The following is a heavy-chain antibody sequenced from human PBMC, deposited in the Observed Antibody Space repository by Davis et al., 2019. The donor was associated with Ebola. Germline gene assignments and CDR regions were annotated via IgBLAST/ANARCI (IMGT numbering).Heavy chain of an antibody. D-gene: IGHD2-2*01. J-gene: IGHJ6*02. Sequence: ASVKVSCKASGYTFTSYYMHWVRQAPGQGLEWMGIINPSGGGTSYAQKFQGRVTMTTDTSTSTAYMELRSLRSDDTAVYYCANHGNIVVVPILRGMDVWGQGTTVTVSS. CDR2: INPSGGGT. V-gene: IGHV1-46*01. CDR3: ANHGNIVVVPILRGMDV. CDR1: GYTFTSYY.